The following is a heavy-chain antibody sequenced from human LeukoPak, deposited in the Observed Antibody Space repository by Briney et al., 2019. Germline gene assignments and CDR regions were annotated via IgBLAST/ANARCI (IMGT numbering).Heavy chain of an antibody. CDR1: GFTFSSYA. CDR3: YVNQMGGNWFDP. D-gene: IGHD3-16*01. CDR2: ISYDGSNK. Sequence: GGSLRLSCAASGFTFSSYAMHWVRQAPGKGLEWVAVISYDGSNKYYADSVKGRFTISRDNSKNTLYLQMNSLRAEDTAVYNCYVNQMGGNWFDPWGQGTLVTVSS. J-gene: IGHJ5*02. V-gene: IGHV3-30-3*01.